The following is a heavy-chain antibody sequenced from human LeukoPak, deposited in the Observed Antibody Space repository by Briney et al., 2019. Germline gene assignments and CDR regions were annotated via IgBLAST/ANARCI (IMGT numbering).Heavy chain of an antibody. Sequence: PSETLSLTCSVSGGSLTNYYWGWTRQPPGKGLEFIGYIHSDGTTNYDSSLQSRVAISLDTSKIQFSLRLYSVTAADTALYFCARLNFRGGEAIHFDSWGQGTLVTVSS. CDR2: IHSDGTT. J-gene: IGHJ4*02. V-gene: IGHV4-4*09. CDR3: ARLNFRGGEAIHFDS. D-gene: IGHD3-16*01. CDR1: GGSLTNYY.